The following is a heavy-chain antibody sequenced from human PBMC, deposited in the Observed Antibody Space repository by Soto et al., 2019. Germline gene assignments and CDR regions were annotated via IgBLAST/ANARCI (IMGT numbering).Heavy chain of an antibody. D-gene: IGHD3-3*01. CDR1: GGSFSGYY. J-gene: IGHJ3*02. V-gene: IGHV4-34*01. CDR3: ARRLRKAHFWSGYYYKDDFDI. Sequence: SETLSLTCAVYGGSFSGYYWSWIRQPPGKGLEWIGEINHSGSTNYNPSLKSRVTISVDTSKNQFSLKLSSVTAADTAVYYCARRLRKAHFWSGYYYKDDFDIWGQGTMVTVSS. CDR2: INHSGST.